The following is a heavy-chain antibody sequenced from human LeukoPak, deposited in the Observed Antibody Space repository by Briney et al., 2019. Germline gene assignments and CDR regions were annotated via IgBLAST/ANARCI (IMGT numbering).Heavy chain of an antibody. Sequence: SETLSLTCTVSGGSINSYYWSWIRQPAGKGLEWIGRIYSSGSTNYNPSLKSRVSMSVDTSKNQFSLKLTSVTAADTALYYCARGEKATVVTMWGHGILVNVSS. J-gene: IGHJ4*01. CDR1: GGSINSYY. D-gene: IGHD4-23*01. V-gene: IGHV4-4*07. CDR3: ARGEKATVVTM. CDR2: IYSSGST.